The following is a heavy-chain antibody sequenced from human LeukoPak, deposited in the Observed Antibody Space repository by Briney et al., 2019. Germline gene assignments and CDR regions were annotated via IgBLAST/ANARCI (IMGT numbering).Heavy chain of an antibody. CDR3: ARDQIYRSGGFCYFEY. Sequence: PGGSLRLPCAASGFTFSRFWMHWVRQAPGKGLVWVSRINSDGSDIIYADFVKGRFTISRDNAKNTLYLQMNSLRAEDTAVYYCARDQIYRSGGFCYFEYWGQGTLVTVSS. V-gene: IGHV3-74*01. D-gene: IGHD2-15*01. J-gene: IGHJ4*02. CDR2: INSDGSDI. CDR1: GFTFSRFW.